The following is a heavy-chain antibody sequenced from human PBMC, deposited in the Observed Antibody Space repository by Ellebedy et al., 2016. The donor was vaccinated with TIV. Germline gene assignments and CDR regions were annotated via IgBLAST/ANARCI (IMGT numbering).Heavy chain of an antibody. CDR2: IRTESEGYET. CDR3: VRDSRWAFDI. J-gene: IGHJ3*02. D-gene: IGHD2-15*01. V-gene: IGHV3-48*02. CDR1: GFIFNNYP. Sequence: PGGSLRLSCAASGFIFNNYPMNWVRQAPGKGQEWLSNIRTESEGYETHYADSVKGRFIIYRDNAKNSLYLQMNSLRDEDTAVYYCVRDSRWAFDIWGQGTLVTVSS.